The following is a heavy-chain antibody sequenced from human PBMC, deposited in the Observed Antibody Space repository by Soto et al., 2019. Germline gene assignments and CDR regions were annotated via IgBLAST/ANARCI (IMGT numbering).Heavy chain of an antibody. CDR1: GYSFTSYW. J-gene: IGHJ4*02. V-gene: IGHV5-10-1*01. D-gene: IGHD5-18*01. Sequence: GESLKISCKGSGYSFTSYWISWVRQMPGKGLEWMGRIDPGDSYTNYSPSFQGHVTISADKSISTAYLQWSSLKATDTAMYYCAKAFTPGGTDTIFLASWGQGTLLTVSS. CDR2: IDPGDSYT. CDR3: AKAFTPGGTDTIFLAS.